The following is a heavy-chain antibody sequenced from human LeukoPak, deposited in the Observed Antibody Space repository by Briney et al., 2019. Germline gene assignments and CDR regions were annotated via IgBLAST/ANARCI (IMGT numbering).Heavy chain of an antibody. CDR3: AKDLLGYCSSTSCSYFDY. CDR2: IRYDGSNK. D-gene: IGHD2-2*01. Sequence: PGGSLRLSCAASGFTFSSYGMHWVRQAPGTGMEWVAFIRYDGSNKYYADSVKGRFTISRDNSKNALYLQMNSLRAEDTAVYYCAKDLLGYCSSTSCSYFDYWGQGTLVTVSS. J-gene: IGHJ4*02. V-gene: IGHV3-30*02. CDR1: GFTFSSYG.